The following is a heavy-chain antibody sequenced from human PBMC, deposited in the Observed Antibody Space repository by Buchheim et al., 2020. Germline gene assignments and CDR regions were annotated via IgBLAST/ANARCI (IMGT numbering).Heavy chain of an antibody. D-gene: IGHD5-18*01. J-gene: IGHJ6*02. CDR3: ARDRIQLWFGSTSNPYYYYYGMDV. CDR1: GFTFSSYS. Sequence: EVQLVESGGGLVKPGGSLRLSCAASGFTFSSYSMNWVRQAPGKGLEWVSSISSSSSYIYYADSVKGRFTISRDNAKNSLYLQMNSLRAEDTAVYYCARDRIQLWFGSTSNPYYYYYGMDVWGQGTT. CDR2: ISSSSSYI. V-gene: IGHV3-21*01.